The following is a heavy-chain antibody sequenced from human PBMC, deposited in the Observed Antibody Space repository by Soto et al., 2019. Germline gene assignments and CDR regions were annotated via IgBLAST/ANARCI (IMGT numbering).Heavy chain of an antibody. CDR3: AKDLADIVVVPAAISGPGY. CDR2: ILYDGSNK. V-gene: IGHV3-30*18. CDR1: GFTFSSYG. D-gene: IGHD2-2*02. Sequence: GGSLRLSCAASGFTFSSYGMHWVRQAPGKGLEWVAVILYDGSNKYYADSVKGRFTISRDNSKNTLYLQMNSLRAEDTAVYYCAKDLADIVVVPAAISGPGYWGQGTLVTVSS. J-gene: IGHJ4*02.